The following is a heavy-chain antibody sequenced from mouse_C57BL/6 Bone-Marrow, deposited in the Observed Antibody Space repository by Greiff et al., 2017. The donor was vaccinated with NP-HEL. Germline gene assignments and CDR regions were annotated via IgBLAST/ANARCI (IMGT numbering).Heavy chain of an antibody. CDR1: GFTFSSYA. CDR2: ISDGGSYT. V-gene: IGHV5-4*01. Sequence: DVHLVESGGGLVKPGGSLKLSCAASGFTFSSYAMSWVRQTPEKRLEWVATISDGGSYTYYPDNVKGRFTISRDNAKNNLYLQMSHLKSEDTAMYYCARDGNYRFYYAMDYWGQGTSVTVSS. CDR3: ARDGNYRFYYAMDY. D-gene: IGHD2-1*01. J-gene: IGHJ4*01.